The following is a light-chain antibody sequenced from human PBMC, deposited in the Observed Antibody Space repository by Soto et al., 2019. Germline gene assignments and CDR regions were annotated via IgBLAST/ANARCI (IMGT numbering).Light chain of an antibody. J-gene: IGKJ3*01. CDR2: GAS. V-gene: IGKV3-20*01. CDR3: QQYGSSPFT. Sequence: EIVLTQSPGTLSLSPGERATLSCRASQSVSSSYLNWYQQRPGQAPRLLIYGASSRATGIPDRFSGSGYETDFTLTISRLEPEDVSVYYCQQYGSSPFTFGPGTKVDIK. CDR1: QSVSSSY.